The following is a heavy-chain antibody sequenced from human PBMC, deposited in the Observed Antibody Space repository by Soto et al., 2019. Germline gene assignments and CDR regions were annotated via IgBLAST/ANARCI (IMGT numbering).Heavy chain of an antibody. CDR2: IIRMFGTA. CDR3: ARNGYCISTSCSSDYYHGMDV. Sequence: QVQLVQSGAEVKKPGSSVKVSCKASGGTFSSYAISWVRQAPGQGLEWMGGIIRMFGTADYAQKFQGRVTLTTDESTSTAYMELSSLRSEDTAVYYCARNGYCISTSCSSDYYHGMDVWGQGTTVTVSS. V-gene: IGHV1-69*05. D-gene: IGHD2-2*01. CDR1: GGTFSSYA. J-gene: IGHJ6*02.